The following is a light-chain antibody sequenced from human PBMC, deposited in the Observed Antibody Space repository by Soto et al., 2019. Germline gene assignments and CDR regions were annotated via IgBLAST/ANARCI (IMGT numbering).Light chain of an antibody. Sequence: DIQMTQSPPSLSASVGDRVTITCRASQTINKNLNWYQQKPGQAPRLLIYSTSDFQSGVPSRFSGSGSGTDFTLNIRDLQPEDFETYYCQQRFTTPYTFGQGTRLEIK. CDR1: QTINKN. CDR2: STS. CDR3: QQRFTTPYT. V-gene: IGKV1-39*01. J-gene: IGKJ5*01.